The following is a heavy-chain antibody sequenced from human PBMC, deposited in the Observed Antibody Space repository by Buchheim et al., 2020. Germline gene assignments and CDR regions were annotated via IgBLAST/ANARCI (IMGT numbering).Heavy chain of an antibody. CDR3: ARDRAAEDYFDY. CDR2: IGTGSTI. J-gene: IGHJ4*02. D-gene: IGHD6-25*01. CDR1: GFTFSTFS. V-gene: IGHV3-48*02. Sequence: EVQLVESGGGLVQPGGSLRLSCAASGFTFSTFSMNWVRQAPGKGLEWVSYIGTGSTIYYADSVKGRFTISRDNANTSLYLQMNGLRDEDTAVYYCARDRAAEDYFDYWGQGTL.